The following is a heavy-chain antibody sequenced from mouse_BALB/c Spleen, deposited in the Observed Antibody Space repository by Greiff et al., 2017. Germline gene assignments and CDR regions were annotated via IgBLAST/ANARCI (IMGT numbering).Heavy chain of an antibody. V-gene: IGHV10-1*02. Sequence: EVQLVESGGGLVQPKGSLKLSCAASGFTFNTYAMNWVRQAPGKGLEWVARIRSKSNNYATYYADSVKDRFTISRDDSQSMLYLQMNNLKTEDTAMYYCVREDDYDWFAYWGQGTLVTVSA. D-gene: IGHD2-4*01. CDR1: GFTFNTYA. CDR3: VREDDYDWFAY. CDR2: IRSKSNNYAT. J-gene: IGHJ3*01.